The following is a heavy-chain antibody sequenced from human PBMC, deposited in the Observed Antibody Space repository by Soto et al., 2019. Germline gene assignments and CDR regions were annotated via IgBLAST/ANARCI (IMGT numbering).Heavy chain of an antibody. Sequence: QVQLVESGGGVVQPGRSLRLSCAASGFTFSSYGMHWVRQAPGKGLEWVAVISYDGSNKYYADSVKGRFIISRDNSKNTLYLQMNSLRAEDTAVYYCAKDHFRSGYYRDYYYYGMDVWGQGTTVTVSS. CDR1: GFTFSSYG. CDR2: ISYDGSNK. CDR3: AKDHFRSGYYRDYYYYGMDV. D-gene: IGHD3-3*02. J-gene: IGHJ6*02. V-gene: IGHV3-30*18.